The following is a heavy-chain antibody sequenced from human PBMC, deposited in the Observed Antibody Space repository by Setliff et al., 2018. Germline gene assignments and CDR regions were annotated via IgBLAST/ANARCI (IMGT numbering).Heavy chain of an antibody. CDR3: ARRGLGYDFWSGYYTMYYFDY. CDR1: GYTFTSYD. V-gene: IGHV1-8*03. CDR2: MNPNSGNT. D-gene: IGHD3-3*01. J-gene: IGHJ4*02. Sequence: ASVKVSCKASGYTFTSYDINWVRQATGQGLEWMGWMNPNSGNTGYAQKFQGRVTITRDTSISTAYMELSSLRSEDTAVYYCARRGLGYDFWSGYYTMYYFDYWGQGTLVTVSS.